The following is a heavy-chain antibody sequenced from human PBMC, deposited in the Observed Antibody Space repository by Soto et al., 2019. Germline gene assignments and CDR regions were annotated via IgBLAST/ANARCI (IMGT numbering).Heavy chain of an antibody. D-gene: IGHD7-27*01. CDR3: ATITNWAHDY. J-gene: IGHJ4*02. Sequence: QVQLVESGGGVVQTGRSLRLSCAASGFTFSSYTGHWVRQAPGKGLEWVAVISYDASNKYYADSVKGRFTISGDISKNTLYLQMNSLRDEDTAVYYCATITNWAHDYWGQGTLVTVSS. CDR2: ISYDASNK. CDR1: GFTFSSYT. V-gene: IGHV3-30-3*01.